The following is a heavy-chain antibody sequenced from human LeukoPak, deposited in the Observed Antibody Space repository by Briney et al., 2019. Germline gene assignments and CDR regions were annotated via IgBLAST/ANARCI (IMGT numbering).Heavy chain of an antibody. V-gene: IGHV4-30-4*08. CDR3: ARDRMAKYYYDSSGYQ. CDR2: IYYSGST. J-gene: IGHJ4*02. CDR1: GGAISSGDNY. Sequence: PSETLSLTCTVSGGAISSGDNYWSWIRQPPGKGLEWIGYIYYSGSTYYNPSLKSRVTISVDTSKNQFSLKLSSVTAADTAVYYCARDRMAKYYYDSSGYQWGQGTLVTVSS. D-gene: IGHD3-22*01.